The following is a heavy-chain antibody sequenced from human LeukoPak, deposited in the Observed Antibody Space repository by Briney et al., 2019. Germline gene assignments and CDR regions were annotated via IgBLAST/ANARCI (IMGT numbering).Heavy chain of an antibody. CDR3: AKAGALPGFGELPCYFDY. CDR1: GFTFSSYA. Sequence: GGSRRLSCAASGFTFSSYAMSGARQAPGKVLEWVSAISGSGGSTYYAEAVKGLFTISRENSKNTLYLQLNSPRAEDTDVYYCAKAGALPGFGELPCYFDYWGPGTLVTVSS. J-gene: IGHJ4*02. V-gene: IGHV3-23*01. CDR2: ISGSGGST. D-gene: IGHD3-10*01.